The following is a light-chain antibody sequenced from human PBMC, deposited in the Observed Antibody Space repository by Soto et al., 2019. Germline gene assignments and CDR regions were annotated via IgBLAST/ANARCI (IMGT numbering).Light chain of an antibody. CDR2: EVT. CDR1: SSDAGGYNY. CDR3: SSYTSSSTLYV. J-gene: IGLJ1*01. Sequence: QSALTQPASVSGSPGQSITISCTGTSSDAGGYNYVSWYKQHPGKAPKLMIYEVTNRPSGVSNRFSGSKSGNTASLTISGLQAEDEADYYCSSYTSSSTLYVFGTGTKLTVL. V-gene: IGLV2-14*01.